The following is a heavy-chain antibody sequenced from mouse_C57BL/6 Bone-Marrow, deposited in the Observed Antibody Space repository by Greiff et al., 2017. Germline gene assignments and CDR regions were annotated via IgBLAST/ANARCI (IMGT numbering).Heavy chain of an antibody. D-gene: IGHD2-1*01. Sequence: QVQLQQPGAELVKPGASVKLSCKASGYTFTSYWMQWVKQRPGQGLEWIGEIDPSDSYNNYNQKFKGKATLTVDTSSRTAYMQLSSLTSEDSAVYYCAFLRFAYWGQGTLVTVSA. CDR2: IDPSDSYN. J-gene: IGHJ3*01. CDR3: AFLRFAY. V-gene: IGHV1-50*01. CDR1: GYTFTSYW.